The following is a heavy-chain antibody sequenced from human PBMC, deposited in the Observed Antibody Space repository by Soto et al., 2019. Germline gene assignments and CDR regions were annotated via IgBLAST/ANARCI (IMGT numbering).Heavy chain of an antibody. CDR3: ARGRNYYYGMDV. CDR1: GFTFSSYW. V-gene: IGHV3-74*01. CDR2: INSDGSST. Sequence: GGSLRLSCAASGFTFSSYWMHWVRQAPGKGLVWVSRINSDGSSTSYADSVKGRFTISRDNAKNTLYLQMNSLRAEDTAVYYCARGRNYYYGMDVWGQGTTVTVSS. J-gene: IGHJ6*02.